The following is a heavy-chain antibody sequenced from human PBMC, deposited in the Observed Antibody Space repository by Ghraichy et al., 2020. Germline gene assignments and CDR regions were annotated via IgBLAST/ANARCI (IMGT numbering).Heavy chain of an antibody. J-gene: IGHJ4*02. CDR3: AKDWGYCSSTSCYYFDY. CDR2: ISGSGGST. Sequence: GGSLRLSCAASGFTFSSYAMSWVRQAPGKGLEWVSAISGSGGSTYYADSVKGRFTISRDNSKNTLYLQMNRLRAEDTAVYYWAKDWGYCSSTSCYYFDYWGQGTLVTVSS. CDR1: GFTFSSYA. D-gene: IGHD2-2*01. V-gene: IGHV3-23*01.